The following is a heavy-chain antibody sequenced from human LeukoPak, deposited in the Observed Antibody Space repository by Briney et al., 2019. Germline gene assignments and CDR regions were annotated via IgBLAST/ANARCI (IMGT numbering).Heavy chain of an antibody. V-gene: IGHV4-59*01. CDR3: ARLYQQSKWKYYYYYMDV. D-gene: IGHD1-1*01. J-gene: IGHJ6*03. CDR2: VFDSGST. CDR1: GGSFSTNY. Sequence: SETLSLTXAVYGGSFSTNYWSWIRQPPGRGLEWIGYVFDSGSTNYNPSLKSRVTISVDTSTKQFSLRLSSVTAADTAVYYCARLYQQSKWKYYYYYMDVWGKGTAVTVSS.